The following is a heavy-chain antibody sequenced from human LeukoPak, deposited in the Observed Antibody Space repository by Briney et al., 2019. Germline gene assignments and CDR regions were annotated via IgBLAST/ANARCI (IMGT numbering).Heavy chain of an antibody. CDR1: GFTFSTYT. D-gene: IGHD3-10*01. CDR3: ARGSGYFGPGSNYQFDY. J-gene: IGHJ4*02. Sequence: GGSLRLSCAASGFTFSTYTMNWVRQAPGRGLEWVSCISSSSTTISYADSVKGRFTVSRDNAKNSLYPQMNSLRDEDTAVYYCARGSGYFGPGSNYQFDYWGQGSLVTVSS. CDR2: ISSSSTTI. V-gene: IGHV3-48*02.